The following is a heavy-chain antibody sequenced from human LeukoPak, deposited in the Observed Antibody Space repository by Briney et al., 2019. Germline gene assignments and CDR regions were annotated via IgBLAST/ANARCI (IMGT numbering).Heavy chain of an antibody. CDR3: ARGLPRDRDVYHSTSYDF. CDR2: IDHTGATT. Sequence: GGSLRLSCTASGFTFSTHAMSWVRQAPGKGLTWVSTIDHTGATTYFADSLRGRFTISRDNPWSTLHLQMNSLRVEDTAIYYCARGLPRDRDVYHSTSYDFWGQGILVTVSS. CDR1: GFTFSTHA. J-gene: IGHJ4*02. V-gene: IGHV3-23*01. D-gene: IGHD2-2*01.